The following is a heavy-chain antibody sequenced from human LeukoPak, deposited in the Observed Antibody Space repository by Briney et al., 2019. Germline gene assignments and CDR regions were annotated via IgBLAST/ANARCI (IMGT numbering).Heavy chain of an antibody. V-gene: IGHV3-30-3*01. J-gene: IGHJ5*01. CDR1: GFTFSSYA. CDR3: AKGSTTVATWFDS. D-gene: IGHD4-23*01. CDR2: ISYDGSNK. Sequence: GGSLRLSCAASGFTFSSYAMHWVRQAPGKGLEWVAVISYDGSNKYYADSVKGRFTISRDNSKNTLYLQMNSLRAEDTALYYCAKGSTTVATWFDSWGQGTLVTVSS.